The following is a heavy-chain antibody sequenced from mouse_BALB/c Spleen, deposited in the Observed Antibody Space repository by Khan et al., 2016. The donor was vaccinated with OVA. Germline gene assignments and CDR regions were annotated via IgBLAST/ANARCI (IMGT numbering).Heavy chain of an antibody. V-gene: IGHV1-84*02. D-gene: IGHD1-1*01. CDR3: AKGGYYDNSLFDY. CDR2: IYPGSGNT. J-gene: IGHJ2*01. CDR1: GFTFTDYY. Sequence: VQLQQPGPELVKPGASVKISCKASGFTFTDYYIHWVKQKPGQGLEWIGWIYPGSGNTKYNEKFKDMATLTVDTSSTTAYMQLSSLTSEDTAVYFCAKGGYYDNSLFDYWGQGTTLTVSS.